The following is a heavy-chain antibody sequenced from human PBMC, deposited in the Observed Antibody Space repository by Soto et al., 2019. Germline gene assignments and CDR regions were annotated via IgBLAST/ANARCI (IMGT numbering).Heavy chain of an antibody. D-gene: IGHD6-13*01. Sequence: QVQLVESGGGVVQPGRSLRLSCAASRFIFSDYAMQWVRQAPGKGLEWVAVISYGGDNKYYAESVRGRFVISGDNLKNTLYLQMNSLNPEDTAVYHCAKARHSTSWYGVEADFWGQGTLVTVSS. V-gene: IGHV3-30*09. CDR1: RFIFSDYA. J-gene: IGHJ4*02. CDR2: ISYGGDNK. CDR3: AKARHSTSWYGVEADF.